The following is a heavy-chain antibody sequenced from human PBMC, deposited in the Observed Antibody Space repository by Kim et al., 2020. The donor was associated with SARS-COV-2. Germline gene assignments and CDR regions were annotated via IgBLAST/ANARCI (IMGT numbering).Heavy chain of an antibody. CDR3: ARDNGHIVGHPTQYYYYYMDV. Sequence: GGSLRLSCAASGFTFSSYAMHWVRQAPGKGLEWVAVISYDGSNKYYADSVKGRFTISRDNSKNTLYLQMNSLRAEDTAVYYCARDNGHIVGHPTQYYYYYMDVWGKGTTVTVSS. D-gene: IGHD2-21*01. V-gene: IGHV3-30-3*01. CDR2: ISYDGSNK. J-gene: IGHJ6*03. CDR1: GFTFSSYA.